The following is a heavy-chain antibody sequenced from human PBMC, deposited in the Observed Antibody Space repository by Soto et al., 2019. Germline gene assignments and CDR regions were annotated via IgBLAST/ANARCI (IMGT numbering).Heavy chain of an antibody. V-gene: IGHV3-33*01. CDR3: ARDRYCSGGSCYTFYYYYGMDV. Sequence: IVSCGAAECTFIIYCVHWVRKAPVKGLEWCAVIWYDGSNKYYADSVKGRFTISRDNSKNTLYLQMNSLRAEDTAVYYCARDRYCSGGSCYTFYYYYGMDVWGQGTTVTVSS. CDR1: ECTFIIYC. CDR2: IWYDGSNK. J-gene: IGHJ6*02. D-gene: IGHD2-15*01.